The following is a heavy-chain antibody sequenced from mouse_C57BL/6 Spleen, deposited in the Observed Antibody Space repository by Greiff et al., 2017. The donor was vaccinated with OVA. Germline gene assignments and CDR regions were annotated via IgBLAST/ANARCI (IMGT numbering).Heavy chain of an antibody. CDR2: ISDGGSYT. CDR3: ARDYSNYDWYFDV. CDR1: GFTFSSYA. J-gene: IGHJ1*03. Sequence: EVKVEESGGGLVKPGGSLKLSCAASGFTFSSYAMSWVRQTPEKRLEWVATISDGGSYTYYPDNVKGRFTISRDNAKNNLYLQMSHLKSEDTAMYYCARDYSNYDWYFDVWGTGTTVTVSS. V-gene: IGHV5-4*01. D-gene: IGHD2-5*01.